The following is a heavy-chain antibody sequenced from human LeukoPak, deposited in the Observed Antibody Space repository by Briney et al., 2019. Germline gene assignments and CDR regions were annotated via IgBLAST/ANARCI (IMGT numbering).Heavy chain of an antibody. D-gene: IGHD3-22*01. CDR2: IYTGGAT. V-gene: IGHV3-66*01. J-gene: IGHJ5*02. CDR1: GFTIGSSY. CDR3: AREPYHYDSSGYYDH. Sequence: GGSLRLSCAASGFTIGSSYMNWVRQAPGKGLEWVSVIYTGGATYYADSVNGRFTISRDNSKNSLYLQMSSLRVEDTAVYFCAREPYHYDSSGYYDHWGQGTLVTVSS.